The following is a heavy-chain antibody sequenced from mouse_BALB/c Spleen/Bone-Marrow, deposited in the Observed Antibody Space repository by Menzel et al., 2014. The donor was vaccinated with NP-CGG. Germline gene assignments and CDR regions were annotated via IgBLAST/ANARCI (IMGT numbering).Heavy chain of an antibody. CDR2: IDPANGNT. D-gene: IGHD1-1*01. V-gene: IGHV14-3*02. CDR3: ARNYGSSLDY. J-gene: IGHJ2*01. CDR1: GFNIEDSY. Sequence: VQLQQSGAEIVKPGASVKSSCTTSGFNIEDSYIYWMKQRPEQGLEWIGRIDPANGNTKYDPKFQGKATITVDTSSATAYLQLSSLTSEDTAAYYCARNYGSSLDYWGQGTTLTVSS.